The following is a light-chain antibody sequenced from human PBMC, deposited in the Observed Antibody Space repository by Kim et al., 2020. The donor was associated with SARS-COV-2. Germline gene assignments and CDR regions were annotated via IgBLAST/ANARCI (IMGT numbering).Light chain of an antibody. V-gene: IGKV2-28*01. CDR2: MGF. CDR3: MQTLQIPPT. CDR1: QSLIHTNGYTY. Sequence: DIVMTQSARSLPVTPGEPASISCRSSQSLIHTNGYTYLDWYLQKPWQSPQLLIYMGFDRASGVPDRFSGTGSGTDFILKISRVEAEDVGVYYCMQTLQIPPTFGGGTKVEIK. J-gene: IGKJ4*01.